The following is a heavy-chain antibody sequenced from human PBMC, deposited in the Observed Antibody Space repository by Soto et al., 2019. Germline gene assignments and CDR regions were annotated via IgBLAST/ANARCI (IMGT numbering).Heavy chain of an antibody. Sequence: WGSLRLSCAASGFTFSSYEMNWVRQAPGKGLEWVSYISSSVSNIYYADSVKGRFTISRDNAKNSLYLQMNSLRAEDTAVYYCARDRSHYYYYYGTEVWGQGTTVTVSS. CDR3: ARDRSHYYYYYGTEV. J-gene: IGHJ6*02. CDR2: ISSSVSNI. V-gene: IGHV3-48*03. CDR1: GFTFSSYE.